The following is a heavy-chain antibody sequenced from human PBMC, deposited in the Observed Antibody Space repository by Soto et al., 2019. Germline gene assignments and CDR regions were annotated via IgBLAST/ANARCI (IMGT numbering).Heavy chain of an antibody. Sequence: QVQLVQSVAEVKKPGASVKVSCKASGYTFTSYDINWVRQATGQGLEWMGWMNPNSGNTGYEQKFQGRVTMTMNTSISTAYMELSSLRSEDTAVYYCARGRLLFSPNWFDPWGQGTLVTVSS. D-gene: IGHD3-10*02. V-gene: IGHV1-8*01. CDR1: GYTFTSYD. CDR2: MNPNSGNT. CDR3: ARGRLLFSPNWFDP. J-gene: IGHJ5*02.